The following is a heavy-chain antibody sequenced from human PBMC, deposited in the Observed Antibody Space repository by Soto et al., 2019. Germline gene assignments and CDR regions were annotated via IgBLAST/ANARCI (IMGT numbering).Heavy chain of an antibody. CDR1: GYNFVAYY. CDR3: VKDPVSGGSGGAWFDY. J-gene: IGHJ4*02. V-gene: IGHV1-2*02. Sequence: ASVKVSCKASGYNFVAYYMHWVRQAPGQGLEWMGWINPSSGATNFAERFQGRVTTTSDTSISTFYMEIKRLNSDDTAVYYCVKDPVSGGSGGAWFDYWGQGTLVTVSS. D-gene: IGHD2-21*02. CDR2: INPSSGAT.